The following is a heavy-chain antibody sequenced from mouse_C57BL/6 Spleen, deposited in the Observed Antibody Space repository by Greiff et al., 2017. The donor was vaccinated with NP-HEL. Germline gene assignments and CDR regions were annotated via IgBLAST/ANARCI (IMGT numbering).Heavy chain of an antibody. D-gene: IGHD4-1*01. J-gene: IGHJ2*01. CDR3: ARSGELGDVDY. CDR1: GYAFTNYL. V-gene: IGHV1-54*01. CDR2: INPGSGGT. Sequence: VQLQQSGAELVRPGTSVKVSCKASGYAFTNYLIEWVKQRPGQGLEWIGVINPGSGGTNYNEKFKGKATLTADKSSSTAYMQLSSLTSEDSAVYFCARSGELGDVDYWGQGTTLTVSS.